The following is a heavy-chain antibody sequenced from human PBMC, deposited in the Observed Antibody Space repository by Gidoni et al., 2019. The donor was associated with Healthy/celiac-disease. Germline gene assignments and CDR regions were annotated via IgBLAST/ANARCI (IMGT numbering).Heavy chain of an antibody. Sequence: QVQLVESGGGVVQPGRSLRLSCAASGFTLSSYAMHWVRQAPGKGLEWVSVISYDGSNKYYADSVKGRFTISRDNSKNTLYLQMNSLRAEDTAVYYCARAGFGSGSYWSFDYWGQGTLVTVSS. V-gene: IGHV3-30*04. D-gene: IGHD3-10*01. J-gene: IGHJ4*02. CDR3: ARAGFGSGSYWSFDY. CDR1: GFTLSSYA. CDR2: ISYDGSNK.